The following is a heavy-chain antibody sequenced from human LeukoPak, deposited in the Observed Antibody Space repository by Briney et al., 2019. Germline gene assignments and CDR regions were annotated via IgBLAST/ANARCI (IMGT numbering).Heavy chain of an antibody. CDR2: INYSGTT. Sequence: PSETLSLTCAVYGGSFSTYYWTWIRQPPGKGLEWIGDINYSGTTKYNPSLKSRVTISADTSKNQFSVKLSSVTAADTAVYFCARVQAAGDGYYFDYWGQGNLVTVSS. J-gene: IGHJ4*02. CDR3: ARVQAAGDGYYFDY. D-gene: IGHD7-27*01. CDR1: GGSFSTYY. V-gene: IGHV4-34*01.